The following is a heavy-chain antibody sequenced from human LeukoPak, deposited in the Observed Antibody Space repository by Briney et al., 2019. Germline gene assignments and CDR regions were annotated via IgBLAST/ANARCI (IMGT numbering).Heavy chain of an antibody. V-gene: IGHV4-31*03. J-gene: IGHJ4*02. D-gene: IGHD4-17*01. CDR2: TYYSGST. CDR1: GGSISSGGYY. Sequence: SETLSLTCTVSGGSISSGGYYWSWIRQHPGKGLEWIGYTYYSGSTYYNPSLKSRVTISVDTSKNQFSLKLSSVTAADTAVYYCARDSGRTTATKFDYWGQGTLVTVSS. CDR3: ARDSGRTTATKFDY.